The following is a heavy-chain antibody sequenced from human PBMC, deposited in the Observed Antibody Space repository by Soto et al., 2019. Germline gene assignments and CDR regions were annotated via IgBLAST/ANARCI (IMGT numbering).Heavy chain of an antibody. J-gene: IGHJ2*01. CDR3: ARVKVGDLFRFNWFFDF. D-gene: IGHD3-3*01. V-gene: IGHV4-30-2*01. Sequence: SETLSLTCTVSGGSISSGNFSWTWIRQPPGKGLEWIAYIFHTGSTFYNSSLKPRVSISVDRSKNQFSLKLKSVTETDTAVYYCARVKVGDLFRFNWFFDFSGRGTLVTVSS. CDR2: IFHTGST. CDR1: GGSISSGNFS.